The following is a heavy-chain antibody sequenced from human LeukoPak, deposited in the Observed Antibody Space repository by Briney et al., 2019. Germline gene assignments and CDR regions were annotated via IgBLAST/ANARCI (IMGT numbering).Heavy chain of an antibody. Sequence: PSETLSLTCTVSGGSISSYYWSWIRQPPGKGLEWIGYIYYSGSTNYNPSLKSRVTISVDTSKNQFSLKLSSVTAADTAVYYCARGPARVQLWLRYFDYWGQGTLVTVSS. D-gene: IGHD5-18*01. CDR3: ARGPARVQLWLRYFDY. CDR2: IYYSGST. V-gene: IGHV4-59*01. J-gene: IGHJ4*02. CDR1: GGSISSYY.